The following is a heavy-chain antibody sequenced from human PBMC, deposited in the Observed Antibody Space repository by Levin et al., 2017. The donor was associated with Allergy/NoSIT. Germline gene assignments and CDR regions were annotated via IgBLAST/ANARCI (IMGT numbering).Heavy chain of an antibody. CDR2: IHSSGTP. J-gene: IGHJ4*02. V-gene: IGHV4-31*03. CDR3: ARRGTYYFDF. Sequence: LRLSCSVSGASINVFSYFWSWIRQQPGKGPEWIGYIHSSGTPYFNPSVKSRVAMSIDTSKNQFSLEMSSLTAADTAMYYCARRGTYYFDFWGRGILVTVSS. D-gene: IGHD1-26*01. CDR1: GASINVFSYF.